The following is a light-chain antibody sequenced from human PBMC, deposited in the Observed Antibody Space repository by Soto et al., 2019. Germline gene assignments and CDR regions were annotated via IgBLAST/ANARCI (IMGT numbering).Light chain of an antibody. CDR2: GAS. V-gene: IGKV3-20*01. Sequence: EIVLTQSPGTLSLSPGATATLSCKASQTGSTSLSWYQQKPGQPPRLLIYGASSRATGIPDRFSGSGSGTDFTLTISRLEPEDFAVYYGQQYGSSPLWTFGQGTKVDIK. CDR3: QQYGSSPLWT. J-gene: IGKJ1*01. CDR1: QTGSTS.